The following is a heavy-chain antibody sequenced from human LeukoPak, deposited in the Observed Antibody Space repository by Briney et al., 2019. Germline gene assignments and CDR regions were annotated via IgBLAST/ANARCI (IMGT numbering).Heavy chain of an antibody. CDR2: ISSSSSYI. D-gene: IGHD6-13*01. J-gene: IGHJ4*02. CDR1: GFTFSSYS. V-gene: IGHV3-21*01. Sequence: PGGSLRLSCAASGFTFSSYSMNWVRQAPGKGPEWVSSISSSSSYIYYADSVKGRFTISRDNAKNSLYLQMNSLRAEDTAVYYCARSLRAGVDYWGQGTLVTVSS. CDR3: ARSLRAGVDY.